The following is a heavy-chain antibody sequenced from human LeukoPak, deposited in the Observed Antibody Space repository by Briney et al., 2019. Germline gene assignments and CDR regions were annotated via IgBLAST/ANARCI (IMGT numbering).Heavy chain of an antibody. V-gene: IGHV1-18*04. CDR3: AREPTAYPNDY. D-gene: IGHD4/OR15-4a*01. J-gene: IGHJ4*02. Sequence: GASVKVSCKASGYTFTNYGISWVRQAPGQGLEWMGWISAYYGNTNYAQRLQGRVTVTTETSTSTAYMELRSLRPDDTAIYYCAREPTAYPNDYWGQGTLVTVSS. CDR2: ISAYYGNT. CDR1: GYTFTNYG.